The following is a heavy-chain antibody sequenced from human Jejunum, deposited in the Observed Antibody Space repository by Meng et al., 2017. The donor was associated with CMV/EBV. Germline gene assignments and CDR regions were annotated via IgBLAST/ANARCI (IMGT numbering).Heavy chain of an antibody. Sequence: FTLGSQWMAWVRQAPGKGLEWVANIKQDGSVKYYVDSVKGRFTISRDNAQNSLFLQMNSLRDEDTAVYFCARWVVPPGVGYGMDVWGQGTTVTVSS. CDR3: ARWVVPPGVGYGMDV. V-gene: IGHV3-7*01. CDR1: FTLGSQW. CDR2: IKQDGSVK. J-gene: IGHJ6*02. D-gene: IGHD2-2*01.